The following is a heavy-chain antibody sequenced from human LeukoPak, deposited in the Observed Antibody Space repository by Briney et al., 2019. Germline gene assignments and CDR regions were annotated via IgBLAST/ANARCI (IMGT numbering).Heavy chain of an antibody. CDR1: GFTFSSYA. J-gene: IGHJ6*03. CDR2: ISSNGGST. V-gene: IGHV3-64*01. D-gene: IGHD1-14*01. Sequence: PGGSLRLSCAASGFTFSSYAMHWVRQAPGKGLEYVSAISSNGGSTYYANSVKGRFTISRDNSKNTLYLQMNSLRAEDTAVYYCARAPGRYYYYMDVWGKGTTVTVSS. CDR3: ARAPGRYYYYMDV.